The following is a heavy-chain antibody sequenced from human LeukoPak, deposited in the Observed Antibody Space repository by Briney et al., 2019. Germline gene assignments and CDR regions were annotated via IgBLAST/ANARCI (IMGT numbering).Heavy chain of an antibody. Sequence: GGSLRLSCAASGFTFSGSAMHWVRQASGKGLEWVGRIRSKANSYATAYAASVKGRFTISRDDSKNTAYLQMNSLKTEDTAVYYWTSIARDFDYWGQGTLVTVSS. CDR1: GFTFSGSA. V-gene: IGHV3-73*01. CDR2: IRSKANSYAT. J-gene: IGHJ4*02. D-gene: IGHD6-13*01. CDR3: TSIARDFDY.